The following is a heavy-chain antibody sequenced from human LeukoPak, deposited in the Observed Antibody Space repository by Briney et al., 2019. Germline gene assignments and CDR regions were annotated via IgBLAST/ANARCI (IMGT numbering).Heavy chain of an antibody. J-gene: IGHJ4*02. CDR3: ARQYSSARVDY. CDR2: IYYSGST. CDR1: GGSISSSSYY. D-gene: IGHD6-25*01. V-gene: IGHV4-39*01. Sequence: PSGTLSLTRTVSGGSISSSSYYWGWIRQPPGKGLEWIGSIYYSGSTYYNPSLKSRVTISVDTSKNQFSLKLSSVTAADTAVYYCARQYSSARVDYWGQGTLVTVSS.